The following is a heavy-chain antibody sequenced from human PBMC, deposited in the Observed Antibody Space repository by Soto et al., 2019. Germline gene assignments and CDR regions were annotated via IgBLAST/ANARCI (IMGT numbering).Heavy chain of an antibody. V-gene: IGHV3-23*01. J-gene: IGHJ4*02. D-gene: IGHD3-22*01. CDR1: GFTFSNYA. CDR3: AKIESRFYYDSTGYYPFDY. Sequence: GGSLRLSCAASGFTFSNYAMTWVRQAPGKGLEWVSALSGSGVSTYYADSVMGRFTISRDNSKNTVYLQMNSLRAEDTAVYYCAKIESRFYYDSTGYYPFDYRGQGTLXTVSS. CDR2: LSGSGVST.